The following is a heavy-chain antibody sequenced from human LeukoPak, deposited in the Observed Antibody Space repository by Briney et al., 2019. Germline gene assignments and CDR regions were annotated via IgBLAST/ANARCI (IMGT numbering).Heavy chain of an antibody. CDR3: ARRLEGLATFDY. Sequence: GESLKISCKGSGYSFTTYWIGWVRQMPGKGLEWMGIIYPDDSESRYSPSFQGQVTISVDKSISTAYLQWSSLKASDIAMYYCARRLEGLATFDYWGQGTLVTASS. D-gene: IGHD5-12*01. CDR2: IYPDDSES. J-gene: IGHJ4*02. V-gene: IGHV5-51*01. CDR1: GYSFTTYW.